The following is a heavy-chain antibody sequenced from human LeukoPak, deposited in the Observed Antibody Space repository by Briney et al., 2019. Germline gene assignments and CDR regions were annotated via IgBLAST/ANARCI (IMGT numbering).Heavy chain of an antibody. CDR3: AKNQFQLLPYGMDV. Sequence: GGSLRLSCAASGFTFSSYGMHWVRQAPGKGLEWVAVISYDGSNKYYADSVKGRFTISRDNSKNTLYLQMNSLRTEDTAVYYCAKNQFQLLPYGMDVWGQGTTVTVSS. J-gene: IGHJ6*02. CDR2: ISYDGSNK. V-gene: IGHV3-30*18. CDR1: GFTFSSYG. D-gene: IGHD3-22*01.